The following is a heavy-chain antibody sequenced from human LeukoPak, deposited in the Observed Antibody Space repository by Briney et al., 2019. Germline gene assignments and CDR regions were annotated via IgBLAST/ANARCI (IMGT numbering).Heavy chain of an antibody. Sequence: GRSLRLSCAASGFTFSSYAMHWVRQAPGKGLEWVAVISYDGSNKYYADSVKGRFTISRDNSKNTLYLRMNSLRAEDTAVYYCARTAGYGFDPWGQGTLVTVSS. CDR3: ARTAGYGFDP. CDR1: GFTFSSYA. D-gene: IGHD5-12*01. J-gene: IGHJ5*02. CDR2: ISYDGSNK. V-gene: IGHV3-30*04.